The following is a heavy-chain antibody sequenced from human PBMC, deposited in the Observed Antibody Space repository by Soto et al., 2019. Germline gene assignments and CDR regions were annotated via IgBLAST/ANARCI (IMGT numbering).Heavy chain of an antibody. CDR1: GYTFTSYG. CDR3: ARGPRYCSSTSCFSGVTWSDP. J-gene: IGHJ5*02. V-gene: IGHV1-18*04. Sequence: ASVKVSCKASGYTFTSYGISWVRQAPGQGLEWMGWISSYNGNTNYAQKVQGRVTMNTDTSTSTTYMELRSLRSDDTAVYYCARGPRYCSSTSCFSGVTWSDPWGKGTLVTVSS. CDR2: ISSYNGNT. D-gene: IGHD2-2*01.